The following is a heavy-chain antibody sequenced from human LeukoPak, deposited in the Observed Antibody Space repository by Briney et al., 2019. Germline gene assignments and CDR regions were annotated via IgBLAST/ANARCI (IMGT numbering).Heavy chain of an antibody. CDR3: ARGNSSSWYYFDY. Sequence: ASVKVSCKASGYTVTGYYMHWVRQARGQGLEWMGWINPNSGGTNYAQKFQGRVTMTRDTSISTAYMELSRLRSDDTAVYYCARGNSSSWYYFDYWGQGTLVTVSS. CDR2: INPNSGGT. CDR1: GYTVTGYY. D-gene: IGHD6-13*01. V-gene: IGHV1-2*02. J-gene: IGHJ4*02.